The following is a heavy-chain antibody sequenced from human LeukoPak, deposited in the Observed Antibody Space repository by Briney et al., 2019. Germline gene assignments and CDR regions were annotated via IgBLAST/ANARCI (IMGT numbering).Heavy chain of an antibody. CDR3: ARDLGYYYDSSGYS. J-gene: IGHJ4*02. Sequence: PVASVKVSCKVSGYTLTELSMHWVRQAPGQGLEWMGGIIPIFGTANYAQKFQGRVTITADESTSTAYMELSSLRSEDTAVYYCARDLGYYYDSSGYSWGQGTLVTVSS. CDR1: GYTLTELS. CDR2: IIPIFGTA. D-gene: IGHD3-22*01. V-gene: IGHV1-69*13.